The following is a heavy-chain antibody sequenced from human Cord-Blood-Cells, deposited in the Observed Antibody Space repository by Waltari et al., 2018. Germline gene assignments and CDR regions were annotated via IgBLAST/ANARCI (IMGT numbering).Heavy chain of an antibody. V-gene: IGHV4-4*02. CDR2: IYHSGST. CDR1: GGSISSSNW. D-gene: IGHD3-10*01. Sequence: QVQLQESGPGLVKPSGTLSLTCAVSGGSISSSNWWSWVRQPPGKGLEWIGEIYHSGSTNYNPSLKSRVTISVAKSKNQFSLKLSSVTAADTAVYYCARDLGSSGSGSYYNYWGQGTLVTVSS. J-gene: IGHJ4*02. CDR3: ARDLGSSGSGSYYNY.